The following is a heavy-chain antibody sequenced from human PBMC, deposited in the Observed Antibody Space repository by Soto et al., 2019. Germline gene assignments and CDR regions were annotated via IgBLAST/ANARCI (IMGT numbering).Heavy chain of an antibody. V-gene: IGHV4-39*01. J-gene: IGHJ6*02. CDR1: SGSISSTSYY. CDR3: ARQGRNTKTVLVKHYPADF. CDR2: IYYDGTT. D-gene: IGHD3-22*01. Sequence: WETLSLTCTVSSGSISSTSYYWAWIRQPPGKGLEWIGAIYYDGTTYYTESLKSRVSISVDTSKNQFSLKVNSVTAADTAVYFCARQGRNTKTVLVKHYPADFCCQGPSVT.